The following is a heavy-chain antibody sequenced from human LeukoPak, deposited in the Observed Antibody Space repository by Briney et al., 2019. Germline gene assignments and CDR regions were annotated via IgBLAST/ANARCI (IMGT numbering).Heavy chain of an antibody. CDR3: ARAYTNGDYLDY. V-gene: IGHV3-7*01. CDR1: GFTFTNFW. J-gene: IGHJ4*02. D-gene: IGHD4-17*01. CDR2: IKQDGSAR. Sequence: GGSLRVSCAASGFTFTNFWMTWIRQARGKGLEWVANIKQDGSARNHVDSVKGRFTISRDNAKSSASLQMNSLRVDDTAVYYCARAYTNGDYLDYWGQGTLVTVSS.